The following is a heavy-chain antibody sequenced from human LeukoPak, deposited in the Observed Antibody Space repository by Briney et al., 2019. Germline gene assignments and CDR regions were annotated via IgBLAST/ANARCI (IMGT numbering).Heavy chain of an antibody. D-gene: IGHD1-26*01. CDR3: AGQGYSGSYYLDY. CDR1: GFTFSSYS. V-gene: IGHV3-48*01. CDR2: ISSSSSTI. Sequence: GGSLRLSCAASGFTFSSYSMNWVRQAPGKGLERVSYISSSSSTIYYADSVKGRFTISRDNAKNSLYLQMNSLRAEDTAVYYCAGQGYSGSYYLDYWGQGTLVTVSS. J-gene: IGHJ4*02.